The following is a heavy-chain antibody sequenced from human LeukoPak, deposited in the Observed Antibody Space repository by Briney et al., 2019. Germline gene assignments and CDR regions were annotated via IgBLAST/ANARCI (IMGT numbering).Heavy chain of an antibody. V-gene: IGHV4-34*01. D-gene: IGHD2-8*01. CDR2: INHSGST. CDR3: ARARRPRLNYYFDY. CDR1: GGSFSGYY. J-gene: IGHJ4*02. Sequence: SETLSLTCAVYGGSFSGYYWSWIRQPPGKGLEWIGEINHSGSTNYNPSLKSRVTISVDTSKNQFSLKLSFVTAADTAVYYCARARRPRLNYYFDYWGQGTLVTVSS.